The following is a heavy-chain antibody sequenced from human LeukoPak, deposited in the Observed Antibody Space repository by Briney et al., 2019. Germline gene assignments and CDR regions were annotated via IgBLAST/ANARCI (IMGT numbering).Heavy chain of an antibody. CDR1: GGSISSGGYY. D-gene: IGHD6-6*01. J-gene: IGHJ4*02. V-gene: IGHV4-30-2*01. CDR3: AREYSSSSKGIINYFDY. CDR2: IYHSGST. Sequence: SETLSLTCTVSGGSISSGGYYWSWIRQPPGKGLEWSGYIYHSGSTYYNPSLKSRVTISVDRSKNQFSLKLSSVTAADTAVYYCAREYSSSSKGIINYFDYWGQGTLVTVSS.